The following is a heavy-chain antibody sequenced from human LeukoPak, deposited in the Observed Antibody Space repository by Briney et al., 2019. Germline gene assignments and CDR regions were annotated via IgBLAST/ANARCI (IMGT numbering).Heavy chain of an antibody. J-gene: IGHJ4*02. Sequence: PGGSLRLSCAASGFNFSSYSMNWVRQAPGKGLEWVSYISSTGSTIYYADSVKGRFTISRDNAKNSLYLQMNSLRDEDTAVYYCARDWVRYYGSGSCFDYWGQGTLVTVSS. CDR1: GFNFSSYS. V-gene: IGHV3-48*02. CDR2: ISSTGSTI. CDR3: ARDWVRYYGSGSCFDY. D-gene: IGHD3-10*01.